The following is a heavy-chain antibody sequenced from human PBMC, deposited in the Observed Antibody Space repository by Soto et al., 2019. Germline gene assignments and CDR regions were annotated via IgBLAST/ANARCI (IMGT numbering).Heavy chain of an antibody. V-gene: IGHV4-59*01. CDR1: GGSISSYY. CDR2: IYYSGST. D-gene: IGHD3-3*01. J-gene: IGHJ5*02. Sequence: SETLSLTCTVSGGSISSYYWSWIRQPPGKGLEWIGYIYYSGSTNYNPSLKSRVTISVDTSKNQFSLKLSSVTAADTAVYYCARARDYDFWSGYPKWFDPWGQGTLVTVSS. CDR3: ARARDYDFWSGYPKWFDP.